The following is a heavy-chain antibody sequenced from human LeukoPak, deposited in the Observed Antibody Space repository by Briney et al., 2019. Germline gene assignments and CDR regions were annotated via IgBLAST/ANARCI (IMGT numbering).Heavy chain of an antibody. J-gene: IGHJ6*03. Sequence: PSGTLSLTCAVYGVSFSDDYLGWIRQPPGKGLEWIGGVNTSGSTNYTPSPKSRVTISVGTSKNQFSLRLGSVAAADTAVYFCVRVGYSYVINDWSRTGLGAWPTKYYYHMVVCDKGGTVTVSS. CDR1: GVSFSDDY. CDR2: VNTSGST. D-gene: IGHD5-18*01. V-gene: IGHV4-34*01. CDR3: VRVGYSYVINDWSRTGLGAWPTKYYYHMVV.